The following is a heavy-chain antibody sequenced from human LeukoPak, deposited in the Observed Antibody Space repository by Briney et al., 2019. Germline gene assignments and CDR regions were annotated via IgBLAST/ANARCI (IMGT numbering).Heavy chain of an antibody. J-gene: IGHJ4*02. Sequence: ASVKVSCKPSEYLPSSYPFNGHFFHWLRQAPGHGFEWLGRINPNSGATEYGQKFQGRVTVTRDTSINTAYMVLTRLTSDDTAIYFCAREMGGDYGAFEDWGQGTLVTVSS. CDR3: AREMGGDYGAFED. CDR2: INPNSGAT. CDR1: EYLPSSYPFNGHF. V-gene: IGHV1-2*06. D-gene: IGHD4-17*01.